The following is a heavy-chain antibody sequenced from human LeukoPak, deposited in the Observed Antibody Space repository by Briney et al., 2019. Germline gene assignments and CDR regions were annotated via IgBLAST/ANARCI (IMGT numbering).Heavy chain of an antibody. Sequence: GASVKVSCKASGYTFTGYYRHWVRQAPGQGLEGMGWINPNSGGTNYAQKFQGRVTMTRDTSISTAYMELSRLRSDDTAVYYCARGRGGGSYPYFDYWGQGTLVTVSS. D-gene: IGHD1-26*01. J-gene: IGHJ4*02. V-gene: IGHV1-2*02. CDR1: GYTFTGYY. CDR3: ARGRGGGSYPYFDY. CDR2: INPNSGGT.